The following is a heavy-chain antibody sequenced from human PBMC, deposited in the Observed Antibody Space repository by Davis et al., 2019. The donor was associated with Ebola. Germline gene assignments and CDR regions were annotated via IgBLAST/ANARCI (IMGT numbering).Heavy chain of an antibody. V-gene: IGHV3-21*01. Sequence: PGGSLRLSCAASGFTFSSYSMNWVRQAPGKGLEWVSSISSSSSYIYYADSVKGRFTISRDNAKNSLYLQMNSLRAEETAVYYCVRVMTTVTTLRAFDIWGQGTMVTVSS. CDR1: GFTFSSYS. J-gene: IGHJ3*02. CDR3: VRVMTTVTTLRAFDI. CDR2: ISSSSSYI. D-gene: IGHD4-17*01.